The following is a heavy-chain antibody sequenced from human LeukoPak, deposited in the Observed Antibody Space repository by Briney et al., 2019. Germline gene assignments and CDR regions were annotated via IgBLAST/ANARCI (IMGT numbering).Heavy chain of an antibody. J-gene: IGHJ4*02. D-gene: IGHD3-9*01. CDR1: GGSISSGDYY. Sequence: SETLSLTCTVSGGSISSGDYYWSWIRQPPGKGLEWIGYIYYSGSTYYNPSLKSRVTISVDTSKNQFSLKLSSVTAADTAVYYCARAHYDILTGYYGPPGDWGQGTLVTVSS. CDR3: ARAHYDILTGYYGPPGD. CDR2: IYYSGST. V-gene: IGHV4-30-4*01.